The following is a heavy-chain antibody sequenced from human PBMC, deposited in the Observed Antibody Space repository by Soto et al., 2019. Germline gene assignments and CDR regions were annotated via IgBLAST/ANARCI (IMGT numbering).Heavy chain of an antibody. CDR3: AKGWDVKYFDH. V-gene: IGHV4-4*07. D-gene: IGHD1-26*01. CDR1: GASLLSSY. J-gene: IGHJ4*02. Sequence: VQLQESGPGLVKPSETLSLSCDVSGASLLSSYWSWVRQPAGKGLEWIGHIFSSGRTSYNPSLKSRVTMSINTPDNKFSLNLKSVTAADTAVYYCAKGWDVKYFDHWGQGDRVTVSS. CDR2: IFSSGRT.